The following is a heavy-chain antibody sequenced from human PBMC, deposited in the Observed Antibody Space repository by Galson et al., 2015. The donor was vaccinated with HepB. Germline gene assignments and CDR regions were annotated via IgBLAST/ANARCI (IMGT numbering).Heavy chain of an antibody. CDR1: GGTFSSYA. CDR3: ARSRDDIYDYIWGSYRYEYMDV. V-gene: IGHV1-69*10. J-gene: IGHJ6*03. CDR2: IIPILGIA. Sequence: SVKVSCKASGGTFSSYAISWVRQAPGQGLEWMGGIIPILGIANYAQKFQGRVTITADKSTSTAYMELSSLRSEDTAVYYCARSRDDIYDYIWGSYRYEYMDVWGKGTTVTVSS. D-gene: IGHD3-16*02.